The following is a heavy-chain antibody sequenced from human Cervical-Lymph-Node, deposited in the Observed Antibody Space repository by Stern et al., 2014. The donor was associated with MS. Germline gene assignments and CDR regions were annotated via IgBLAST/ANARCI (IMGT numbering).Heavy chain of an antibody. Sequence: QLLESGPEVKKPGTSVKVSCKASGITFSHSAIQWLRQARGQRPEWIGWVVVFNGDVNYAPRFQERVTITRDMSTSTVYMELRSLRSEDTAIYYCASERYTYYDDQRPPGGFDPWGQGPWSPSPQ. CDR2: VVVFNGDV. CDR1: GITFSHSA. V-gene: IGHV1-58*02. CDR3: ASERYTYYDDQRPPGGFDP. D-gene: IGHD3-3*01. J-gene: IGHJ5*02.